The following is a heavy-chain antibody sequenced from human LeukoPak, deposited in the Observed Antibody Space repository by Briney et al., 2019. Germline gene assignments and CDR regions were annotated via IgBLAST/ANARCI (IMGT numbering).Heavy chain of an antibody. CDR1: GGSISSGDYY. D-gene: IGHD4-17*01. CDR3: ASNAVTTVAYFQH. Sequence: SETLSLTCTVSGGSISSGDYYWSWIRQPPGKGLEWIGYIYYSGSTYYNPSLKSRVTISVDTSKNQFSLKLSSVTAADTAVYYCASNAVTTVAYFQHWGQGTLVTVSS. V-gene: IGHV4-30-4*01. J-gene: IGHJ1*01. CDR2: IYYSGST.